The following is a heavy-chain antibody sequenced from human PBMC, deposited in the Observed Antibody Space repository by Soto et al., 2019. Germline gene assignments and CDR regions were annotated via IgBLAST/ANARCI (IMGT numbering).Heavy chain of an antibody. V-gene: IGHV1-18*01. Sequence: ASVKVSCKASGYTFTNYGISWVRQAPGQGLEWMGWINVYNGNTKYAQKVQGRVTMTTDTSTSTAYMELRSLRSDDTAVYYCARDEGYYYDRSGYTDYWGQGTLVTVSS. CDR2: INVYNGNT. CDR3: ARDEGYYYDRSGYTDY. D-gene: IGHD3-22*01. CDR1: GYTFTNYG. J-gene: IGHJ4*02.